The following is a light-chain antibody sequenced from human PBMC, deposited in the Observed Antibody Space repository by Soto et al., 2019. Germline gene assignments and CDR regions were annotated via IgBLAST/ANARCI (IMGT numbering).Light chain of an antibody. CDR1: QSISSW. V-gene: IGKV1-5*03. CDR3: QQYNSSPT. Sequence: DIQMTQSASTLSAYVGDRVTITCRASQSISSWLAWYQQKPGKAPKLLIYKASSLESGVPSRFSGSGSGTEFTLTISSLQPDDFATYYCQQYNSSPTFGQGTKVEIK. CDR2: KAS. J-gene: IGKJ1*01.